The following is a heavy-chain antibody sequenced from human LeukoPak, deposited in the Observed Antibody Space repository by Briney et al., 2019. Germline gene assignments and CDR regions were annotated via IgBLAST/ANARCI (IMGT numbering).Heavy chain of an antibody. CDR1: GYTFTSYG. CDR3: ARDGGATRLSYYYYGMDV. J-gene: IGHJ6*02. V-gene: IGHV1-18*01. D-gene: IGHD1-26*01. Sequence: ASVKVSCKASGYTFTSYGISWVRQAPGQGLEWMGWISAYNGNTNYAQKLQGRVTMTTDTSTSTAYMELRSLRSDDTAVYYCARDGGATRLSYYYYGMDVWGQGTTVTVSS. CDR2: ISAYNGNT.